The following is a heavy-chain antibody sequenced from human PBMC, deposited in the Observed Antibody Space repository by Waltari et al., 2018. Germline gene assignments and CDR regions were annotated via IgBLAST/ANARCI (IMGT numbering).Heavy chain of an antibody. Sequence: EVQLVESGGGLVQRGGSRRLSGAASAFTLSSYRMGWVRQAQGKGLEWVANIKPDGSDKYYVDSVRGRFTISRDDAGNSLWLQMNSLRADDTAVYYCARGSYPFDYWGQGTLVAVSS. CDR2: IKPDGSDK. V-gene: IGHV3-7*04. CDR3: ARGSYPFDY. CDR1: AFTLSSYR. D-gene: IGHD3-10*01. J-gene: IGHJ4*02.